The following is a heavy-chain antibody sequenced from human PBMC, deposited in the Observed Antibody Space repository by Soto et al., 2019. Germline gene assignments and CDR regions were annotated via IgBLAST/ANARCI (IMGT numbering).Heavy chain of an antibody. D-gene: IGHD3-10*01. V-gene: IGHV4-39*01. CDR1: GGSISSSNYY. CDR3: AADPYYYASSY. J-gene: IGHJ4*02. Sequence: QLQLQESGPGLVKPSETLSLTCTVSGGSISSSNYYWGWIRQPPGKGLEWIGSIYYSGSTYYNPSLKSRVTISVDTSKNQFSLKLSSVTAADTAVYYCAADPYYYASSYWGQGTLVTVSS. CDR2: IYYSGST.